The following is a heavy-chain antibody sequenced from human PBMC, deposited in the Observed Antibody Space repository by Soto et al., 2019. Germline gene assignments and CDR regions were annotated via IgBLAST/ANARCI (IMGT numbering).Heavy chain of an antibody. CDR3: AREGSYSAYNFAHGIQLWSWDC. CDR2: IFSSGST. Sequence: PSETLSLTCTVSGGSINTFYWSWVRQPAGKGLEWIGRIFSSGSTSFNPSLESRVAMSGDTSKNHFSLNLSSVTAADMAVYYCAREGSYSAYNFAHGIQLWSWDCWGQGARVTV. V-gene: IGHV4-4*07. J-gene: IGHJ4*02. D-gene: IGHD5-12*01. CDR1: GGSINTFY.